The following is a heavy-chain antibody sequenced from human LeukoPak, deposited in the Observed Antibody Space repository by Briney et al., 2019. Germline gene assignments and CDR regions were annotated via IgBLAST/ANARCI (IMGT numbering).Heavy chain of an antibody. CDR1: GFTFSSYE. CDR3: AKDNKAYYEMGYMDV. V-gene: IGHV3-48*03. J-gene: IGHJ6*03. D-gene: IGHD3-22*01. Sequence: GGSLRLSCAASGFTFSSYEMNWVRQAPGKGLEWVSYISSSGSTIYYADSVKGRFTISRDNAKNSLYLQMNSLRPEDMALYYCAKDNKAYYEMGYMDVWGKGTTVTVSS. CDR2: ISSSGSTI.